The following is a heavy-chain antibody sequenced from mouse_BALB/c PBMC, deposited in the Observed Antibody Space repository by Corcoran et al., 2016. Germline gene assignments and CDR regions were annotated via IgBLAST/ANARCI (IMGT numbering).Heavy chain of an antibody. CDR2: INPSTGYT. Sequence: QVQLQQSGAELAKPGASGKMSCTASGYTFTSYWMPWVKQRPGQGLEWIGYINPSTGYTEYNQKFKDKATLTADKSSSTAYMQLSSLTSEDSAVYYCARRGGNYYFDYWGQGTTLTVSS. CDR1: GYTFTSYW. D-gene: IGHD2-1*01. V-gene: IGHV1-7*01. J-gene: IGHJ2*01. CDR3: ARRGGNYYFDY.